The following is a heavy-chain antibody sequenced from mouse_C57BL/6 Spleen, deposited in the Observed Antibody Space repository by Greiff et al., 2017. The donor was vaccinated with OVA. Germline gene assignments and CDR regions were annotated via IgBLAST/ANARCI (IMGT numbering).Heavy chain of an antibody. CDR3: ARERELRGDFDY. J-gene: IGHJ2*01. CDR2: ISYDGSN. D-gene: IGHD2-12*01. Sequence: EVQLQQSGPGLVKPSQSLSLTCSVTGYSITSGYYWNWIRQFPGNKLEWMGYISYDGSNNYNPSLKNRISITRDTSKNQFFLKLNSVTTEDTATYYCARERELRGDFDYWGQGTTLTVSS. CDR1: GYSITSGYY. V-gene: IGHV3-6*01.